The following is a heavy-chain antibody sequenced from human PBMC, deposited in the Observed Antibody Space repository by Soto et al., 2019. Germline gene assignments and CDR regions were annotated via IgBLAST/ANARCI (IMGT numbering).Heavy chain of an antibody. D-gene: IGHD6-19*01. CDR1: GFTFSSYS. CDR2: ISSSSSTI. Sequence: GGSLRLSCAASGFTFSSYSMNWVRQAPGKGLEWVSYISSSSSTIYYADSVKGRFTISRDNAKNSLYLQMNSLRAEDTAVYYCARDRGSGWHDLWGRGNLVTVS. J-gene: IGHJ2*01. CDR3: ARDRGSGWHDL. V-gene: IGHV3-48*01.